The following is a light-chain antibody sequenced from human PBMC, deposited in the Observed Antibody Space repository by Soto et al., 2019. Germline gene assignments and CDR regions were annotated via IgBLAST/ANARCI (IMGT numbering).Light chain of an antibody. Sequence: EIVLTQSPGTLSLSPGERATLSCRASQSVSSNYLAWYQQKPGQAPKVLIYRASIRATGIPDRFTGSGSGTDFTLTISRLEPEDFAVYYCQQYTSWPPWTFGQGTKVEIK. CDR2: RAS. J-gene: IGKJ1*01. CDR3: QQYTSWPPWT. CDR1: QSVSSNY. V-gene: IGKV3-20*01.